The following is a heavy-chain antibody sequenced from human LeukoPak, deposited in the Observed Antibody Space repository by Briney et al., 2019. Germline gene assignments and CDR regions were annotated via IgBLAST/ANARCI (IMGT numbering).Heavy chain of an antibody. D-gene: IGHD6-19*01. CDR3: ARRVVLTYSSGWQRYYYYGMDV. V-gene: IGHV4-59*08. J-gene: IGHJ6*02. Sequence: PSETLSLTCTVSGGSISSYYWSWVRQPPGKGLEWIGYIYYSGSTNYNPSLKSRVTISVDTSKNQFSLKLSSVTAADTAVYYCARRVVLTYSSGWQRYYYYGMDVWGQGTTVTVSS. CDR2: IYYSGST. CDR1: GGSISSYY.